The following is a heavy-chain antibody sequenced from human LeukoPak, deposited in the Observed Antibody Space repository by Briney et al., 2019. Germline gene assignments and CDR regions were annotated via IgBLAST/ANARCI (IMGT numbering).Heavy chain of an antibody. D-gene: IGHD2-15*01. CDR3: ARYCSGGSCHWIDP. CDR1: GGSLSGYY. CDR2: INHSGST. J-gene: IGHJ5*02. V-gene: IGHV4-34*01. Sequence: SETLSLTCAIYGGSLSGYYWSWIRQSPGKGLEWIGEINHSGSTNYNPSLKSRVIISADTSKNQFSLKLSSVTAADTAVYYCARYCSGGSCHWIDPWGQGTLVTVSS.